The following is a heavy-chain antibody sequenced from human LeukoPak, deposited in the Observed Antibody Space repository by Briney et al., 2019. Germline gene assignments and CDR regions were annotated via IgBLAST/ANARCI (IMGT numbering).Heavy chain of an antibody. V-gene: IGHV4-30-2*01. CDR3: AREAGQWLVPYFDY. J-gene: IGHJ4*02. CDR1: GGSISSGGYS. Sequence: SETLSPTCAVSGGSISSGGYSWSWLRQPPGKGLEWIGYIYHSGSTYYNPSLKSRVTISVDRSKNQFSLKLSSVTAADTAVYYCAREAGQWLVPYFDYWGQGTLVTVSS. D-gene: IGHD6-19*01. CDR2: IYHSGST.